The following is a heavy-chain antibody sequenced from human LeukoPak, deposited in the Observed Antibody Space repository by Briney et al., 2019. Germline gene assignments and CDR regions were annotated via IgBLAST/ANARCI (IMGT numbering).Heavy chain of an antibody. Sequence: PGGSLRLSCAASGFTFSSYSMNWVRQAPGKGLEWVSSISSSSSYIYYADSVKGRFTISRDNAKNSLYLQMNSLRAEDTAVYYCAKALGSGWPDAFDIWGQGTMVTVSS. CDR1: GFTFSSYS. D-gene: IGHD6-19*01. J-gene: IGHJ3*02. CDR2: ISSSSSYI. CDR3: AKALGSGWPDAFDI. V-gene: IGHV3-21*01.